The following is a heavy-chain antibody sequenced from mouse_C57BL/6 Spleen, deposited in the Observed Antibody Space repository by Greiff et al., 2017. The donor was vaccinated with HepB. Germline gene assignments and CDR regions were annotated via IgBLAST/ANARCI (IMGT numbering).Heavy chain of an antibody. V-gene: IGHV1-64*01. CDR1: GYTFTSYW. D-gene: IGHD6-1*01. CDR3: ARRKPHWYFDV. CDR2: IHPNSGST. Sequence: QVQLQQPGAELVKPGASVKLSCKASGYTFTSYWMHWVKQRPGQGLEWIGMIHPNSGSTNYNEKFKSKATLTVDKSSSTAYMQLSSLTSEDSAVYYCARRKPHWYFDVWGTGTTVTVSS. J-gene: IGHJ1*03.